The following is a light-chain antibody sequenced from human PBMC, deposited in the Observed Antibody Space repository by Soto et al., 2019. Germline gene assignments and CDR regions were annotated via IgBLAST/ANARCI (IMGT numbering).Light chain of an antibody. V-gene: IGLV2-11*01. CDR2: NNN. CDR1: SSDVGGSNF. J-gene: IGLJ2*01. Sequence: QSVLTQPRSVSGSPGQSVTISCTGTSSDVGGSNFVSWYQQHPGKAPKLLIYNNNQRPSGVPDRFSGSKSGTSASLAITGLRSDDEADYYCATWDDDLYTPIIGGGTKVTVL. CDR3: ATWDDDLYTPI.